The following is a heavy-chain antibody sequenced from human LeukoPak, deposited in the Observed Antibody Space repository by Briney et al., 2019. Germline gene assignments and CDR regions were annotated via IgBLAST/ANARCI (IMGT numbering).Heavy chain of an antibody. Sequence: HAGGSLRLSCAASGFTFSSYSMNWVRQAPGKGLERVSYISSSSSTIYYADSVKGRFTISRDNAKNSLYLQMNSLRAEDTAVYYCARDLDWPKRSRYFDYWGQGTLVTVSS. D-gene: IGHD3-9*01. J-gene: IGHJ4*02. CDR3: ARDLDWPKRSRYFDY. CDR1: GFTFSSYS. CDR2: ISSSSSTI. V-gene: IGHV3-48*01.